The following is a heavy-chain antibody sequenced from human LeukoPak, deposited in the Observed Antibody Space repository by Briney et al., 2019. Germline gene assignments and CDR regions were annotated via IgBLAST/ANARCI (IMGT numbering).Heavy chain of an antibody. V-gene: IGHV3-7*01. CDR1: GFTFSSYW. CDR3: AREVSNWNYDH. Sequence: PGGSLRLSCAASGFTFSSYWMSRVRQAPGKGLEWVANIKQDGSEKYYVDSVKGRFTISRDNAKNSLYLQMNSLRAEDTAVYYCAREVSNWNYDHWGQGTLVTVSS. J-gene: IGHJ5*02. D-gene: IGHD1-7*01. CDR2: IKQDGSEK.